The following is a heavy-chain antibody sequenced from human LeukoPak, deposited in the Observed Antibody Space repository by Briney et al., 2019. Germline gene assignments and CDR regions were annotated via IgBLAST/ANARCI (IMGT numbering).Heavy chain of an antibody. CDR1: GYTFTSYG. D-gene: IGHD3-16*01. CDR2: ISAYNGNT. V-gene: IGHV1-18*01. J-gene: IGHJ5*02. Sequence: ASVKVSCKASGYTFTSYGISWVRQAPGQGLEWMGWISAYNGNTNYAQKLQGRVTMTTDTSTSTAYMELRSLRSDDTAVYYCARVVMITFGGESWFDPWGQGTLVTVSS. CDR3: ARVVMITFGGESWFDP.